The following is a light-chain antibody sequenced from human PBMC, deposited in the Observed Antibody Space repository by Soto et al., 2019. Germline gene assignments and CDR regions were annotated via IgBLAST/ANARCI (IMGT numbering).Light chain of an antibody. V-gene: IGKV1-33*01. CDR2: DAS. CDR1: QDISDS. Sequence: DIQMTQSPSSLSASVGDRVTITCQASQDISDSLNWYQQKPGKAPKLLIYDASNLHTGVPSRFRGSGSGTEFSFTINSLQPEDIATYYRQQYDDLPITFGQGTRLDIK. CDR3: QQYDDLPIT. J-gene: IGKJ5*01.